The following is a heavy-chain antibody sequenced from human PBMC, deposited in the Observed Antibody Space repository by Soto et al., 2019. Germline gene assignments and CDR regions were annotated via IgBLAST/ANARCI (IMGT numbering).Heavy chain of an antibody. CDR3: ARGSTGYSSSWYRY. CDR1: GGSISSYY. V-gene: IGHV4-59*08. D-gene: IGHD6-13*01. J-gene: IGHJ4*02. CDR2: IYNSGST. Sequence: QVQLQESGPGLVKPSETQSLTCTVSGGSISSYYWSWIRQPPGKGLEWIGYIYNSGSTNYNPSLKSRVTISVDTSKNQFSLKLSSVTAADTAVYYCARGSTGYSSSWYRYWGQGTLVTVSS.